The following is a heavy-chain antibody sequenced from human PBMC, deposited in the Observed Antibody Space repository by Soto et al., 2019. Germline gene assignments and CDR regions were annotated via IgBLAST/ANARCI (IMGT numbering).Heavy chain of an antibody. CDR2: TYYRSKWYN. D-gene: IGHD2-15*01. CDR3: ARTPTIYCSGGSCLDY. CDR1: GDSVSSNSAA. V-gene: IGHV6-1*01. Sequence: SQTLSLTCAISGDSVSSNSAAWNWIRQSPSRGLEWLGRTYYRSKWYNDYAVSVKSRITINPDTSKNQFSLQLNSVTPEDTAVYYCARTPTIYCSGGSCLDYWGQGTLVTVSS. J-gene: IGHJ4*02.